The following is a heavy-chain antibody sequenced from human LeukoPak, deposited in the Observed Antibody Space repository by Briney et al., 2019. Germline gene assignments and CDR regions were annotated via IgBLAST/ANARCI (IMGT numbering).Heavy chain of an antibody. V-gene: IGHV3-48*02. CDR3: AREDYDILTGYQDFDY. CDR2: ISSSSSTI. J-gene: IGHJ4*02. D-gene: IGHD3-9*01. CDR1: GFTFSSYS. Sequence: GGSLRLSCAASGFTFSSYSMNWVRQAPGKGLEWVSHISSSSSTIYYADSVKGRFTISRDNAKNSLYLQMNSLRDEDTAVYYCAREDYDILTGYQDFDYWGQGTLVTVSS.